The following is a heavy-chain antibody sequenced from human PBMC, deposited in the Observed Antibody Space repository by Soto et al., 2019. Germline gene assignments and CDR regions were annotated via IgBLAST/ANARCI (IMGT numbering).Heavy chain of an antibody. Sequence: SETLSLTCAVYGGSFSGYYWSWIRQPPGKGLEWIGEINHSGSTNYNPSLKSRVTISVDTSKNQFSLKLSSVTAADTAVYYCARGRYNGYSSSWYYDYWGQGTLVTVSS. CDR1: GGSFSGYY. CDR3: ARGRYNGYSSSWYYDY. J-gene: IGHJ4*02. CDR2: INHSGST. D-gene: IGHD6-13*01. V-gene: IGHV4-34*01.